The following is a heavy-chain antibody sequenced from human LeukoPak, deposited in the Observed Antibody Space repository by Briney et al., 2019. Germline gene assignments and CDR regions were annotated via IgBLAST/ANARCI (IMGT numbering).Heavy chain of an antibody. CDR1: GFTFSGYS. CDR2: IDNDSGTI. CDR3: ARGVIAAAGGNNWFDP. Sequence: PGGSLRLSCAASGFTFSGYSMNWLRQAPGKGLEWISYIDNDSGTIYYADSVKGRFTISRDNGKNSLYLQMNSLRVEDTAVYYCARGVIAAAGGNNWFDPWGQGTLVTVSS. J-gene: IGHJ5*02. D-gene: IGHD6-13*01. V-gene: IGHV3-48*01.